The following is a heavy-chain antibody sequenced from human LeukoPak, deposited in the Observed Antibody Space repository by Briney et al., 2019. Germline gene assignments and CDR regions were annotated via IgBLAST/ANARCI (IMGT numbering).Heavy chain of an antibody. J-gene: IGHJ4*02. Sequence: ASVKVSCKASGYTFTGYYMHWVRQAPGQGLEWMGWINPNSGGTNYAQKFQGRVTMTRDTSISTAYMELSRLRSDDTAVYYCAKEGNSFIYYFDYWGQGTLVTVSS. V-gene: IGHV1-2*02. CDR2: INPNSGGT. CDR3: AKEGNSFIYYFDY. D-gene: IGHD6-6*01. CDR1: GYTFTGYY.